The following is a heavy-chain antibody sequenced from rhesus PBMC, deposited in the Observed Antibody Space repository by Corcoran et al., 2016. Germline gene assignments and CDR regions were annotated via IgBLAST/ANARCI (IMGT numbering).Heavy chain of an antibody. Sequence: QLQLQESGPGLVKPSETLSLTCAVSGGSISSNYWSWIRQPPGKGLKWISRISGSGGSTDYNPYHKSRDTISTDTSKKQFSLRLSSVAAADTAVYYCARGPSFDYWGQGVLVTVSS. CDR1: GGSISSNY. CDR2: ISGSGGST. J-gene: IGHJ4*01. CDR3: ARGPSFDY. V-gene: IGHV4-173*01. D-gene: IGHD5-12*01.